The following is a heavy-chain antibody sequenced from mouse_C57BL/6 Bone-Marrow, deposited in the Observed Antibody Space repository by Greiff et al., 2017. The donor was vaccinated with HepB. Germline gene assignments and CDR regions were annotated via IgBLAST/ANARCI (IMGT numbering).Heavy chain of an antibody. CDR3: ASPYYSKPYAMDY. D-gene: IGHD2-5*01. CDR1: GFTFSSYA. J-gene: IGHJ4*01. Sequence: EVKLQESGGGLVKPGGSLKLSCAASGFTFSSYAMSWVRQTPEKRLEWVATISDGGSYTYYPDNVKGRFTISRENAKNNLYLQISHLKSEDTAMYYCASPYYSKPYAMDYWGQGTSVTVSS. V-gene: IGHV5-4*03. CDR2: ISDGGSYT.